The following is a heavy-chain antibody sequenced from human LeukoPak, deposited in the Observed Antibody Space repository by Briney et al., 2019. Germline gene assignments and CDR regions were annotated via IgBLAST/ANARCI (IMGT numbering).Heavy chain of an antibody. CDR2: IKSKTDGGTA. V-gene: IGHV3-15*01. CDR1: GFTFSNAW. J-gene: IGHJ4*02. D-gene: IGHD3-10*01. CDR3: TTILLWFGESDY. Sequence: GGSLRLSCAASGFTFSNAWMSWVRQAPGKGLEWVGRIKSKTDGGTADYAAPVKGRFTISRDDSKNTLYLQMNSLKTEDTAVYYCTTILLWFGESDYWGQGTLVTVSS.